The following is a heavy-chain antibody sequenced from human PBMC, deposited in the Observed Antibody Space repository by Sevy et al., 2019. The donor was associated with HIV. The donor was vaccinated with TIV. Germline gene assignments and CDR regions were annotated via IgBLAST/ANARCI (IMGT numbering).Heavy chain of an antibody. V-gene: IGHV3-21*01. CDR3: ARPRTRGY. J-gene: IGHJ4*02. CDR1: GFPFSSYS. CDR2: ISSSSSFV. Sequence: GGSLRLSCAASGFPFSSYSMSWVRQAPGKGLEWVSSISSSSSFVYYADSVKGRFTISRDNAKNLLYLQMNSLRAEDTAVYFCARPRTRGYWGQGTLVTVSS. D-gene: IGHD3-10*01.